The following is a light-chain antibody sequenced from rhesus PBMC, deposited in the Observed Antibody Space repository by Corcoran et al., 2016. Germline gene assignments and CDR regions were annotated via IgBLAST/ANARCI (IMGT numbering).Light chain of an antibody. Sequence: QSGPTQPPSVYGSPGQSVSISCTGTTSDVGGYNYVSWYQHHPGKAPKLIIYEVTKRPSGVSDRFSGSKSGNTASLTISGLQAEDEADYYCSSYTPSNTFDVFGSGTKLTVL. CDR2: EVT. CDR1: TSDVGGYNY. V-gene: IGLV2S7*01. CDR3: SSYTPSNTFDV. J-gene: IGLJ6*01.